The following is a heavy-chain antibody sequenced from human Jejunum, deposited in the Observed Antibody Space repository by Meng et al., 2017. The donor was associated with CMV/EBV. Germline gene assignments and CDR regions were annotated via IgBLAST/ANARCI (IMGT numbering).Heavy chain of an antibody. V-gene: IGHV3-30*02. J-gene: IGHJ4*02. Sequence: LSCAASGCAFSHYGMHWVRQAPGKGLEWVTFIHYDASSKDYADSVKGRFTISRDNSKNTVYLQMNSLRPEDTAVYYCARDFQWHIDYWGQGTLVTVSS. D-gene: IGHD2/OR15-2a*01. CDR3: ARDFQWHIDY. CDR2: IHYDASSK. CDR1: GCAFSHYG.